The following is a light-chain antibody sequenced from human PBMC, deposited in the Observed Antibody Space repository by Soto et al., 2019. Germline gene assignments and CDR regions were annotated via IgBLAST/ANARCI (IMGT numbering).Light chain of an antibody. J-gene: IGLJ1*01. V-gene: IGLV2-8*01. CDR1: SSDVGGYNY. Sequence: QSVLTQPPSASGSPGQSVTISCTGTSSDVGGYNYVSWYQQHPGKAPKLMIYDISKRPSGVPDRFSGSKSGNTASLTVSGLQGEDEADYYCSSYAGRNNYVFGTGTKVTVL. CDR3: SSYAGRNNYV. CDR2: DIS.